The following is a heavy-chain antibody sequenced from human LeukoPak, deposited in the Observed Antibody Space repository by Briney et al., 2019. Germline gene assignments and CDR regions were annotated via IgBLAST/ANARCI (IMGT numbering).Heavy chain of an antibody. CDR2: IHASGST. CDR3: ARSTVAGGPPHFDY. V-gene: IGHV4-4*07. D-gene: IGHD6-19*01. Sequence: SETLSLTCTVSGGSISSYYWGWIRQPAGKGLEWIGRIHASGSTVYNPSLMSRVTMSVDTSKSQFSLKLTSATAADTAVYYCARSTVAGGPPHFDYWGQGTLVTVSS. J-gene: IGHJ4*02. CDR1: GGSISSYY.